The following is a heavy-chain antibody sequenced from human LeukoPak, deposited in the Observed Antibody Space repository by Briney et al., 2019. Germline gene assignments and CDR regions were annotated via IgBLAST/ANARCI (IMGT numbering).Heavy chain of an antibody. Sequence: GASVKVSCKASGYTFTGYYMHWVRQAPGQGLEWMGWINPNSGGTNYAQKFQGRVTTTRDTSISTAYMELSRLRSDDTAVYYCARDNYGSGSYYNVAFDIWGQGTMVTVSS. V-gene: IGHV1-2*02. CDR2: INPNSGGT. D-gene: IGHD3-10*01. J-gene: IGHJ3*02. CDR1: GYTFTGYY. CDR3: ARDNYGSGSYYNVAFDI.